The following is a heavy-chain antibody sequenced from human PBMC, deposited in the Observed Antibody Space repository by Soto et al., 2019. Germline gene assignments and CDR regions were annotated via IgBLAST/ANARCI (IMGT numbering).Heavy chain of an antibody. V-gene: IGHV1-46*01. CDR3: ARGGVVVRYFDY. D-gene: IGHD3-22*01. CDR2: IKPSCGST. J-gene: IGHJ4*02. CDR1: GYTFTSYY. Sequence: ASLKVSCQASGYTFTSYYMHWVRQAPGQGHEWMGIIKPSCGSTSYAQKYQGRVTMTRDTSTSTVYMELSSLRSEDTAAYYCARGGVVVRYFDYWGQGTLVTVSS.